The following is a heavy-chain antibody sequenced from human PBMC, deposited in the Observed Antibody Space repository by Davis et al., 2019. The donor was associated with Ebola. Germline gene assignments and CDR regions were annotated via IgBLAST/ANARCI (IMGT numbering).Heavy chain of an antibody. CDR3: ARETAARPRYNWFDP. J-gene: IGHJ5*02. CDR1: GYTFTSYG. D-gene: IGHD6-6*01. Sequence: ASVKVSCKASGYTFTSYGITWVRQAPGQGLEWMGRINPNSGGTNYAQKFQGRVTMTRDTSISTAYMELSRLRSDDTAVYYCARETAARPRYNWFDPWGQGTLVTVSS. CDR2: INPNSGGT. V-gene: IGHV1-2*06.